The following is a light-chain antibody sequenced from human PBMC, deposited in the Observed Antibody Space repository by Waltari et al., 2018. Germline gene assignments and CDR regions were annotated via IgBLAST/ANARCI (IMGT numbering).Light chain of an antibody. CDR3: QQSYSVPRT. V-gene: IGKV1-39*01. J-gene: IGKJ2*01. CDR1: QSISYY. CDR2: AAS. Sequence: DIQMTQSPSSLSASVGARVTITCRASQSISYYLNWYQQKPGKAPELLMYAASSLQGGVPSRFSGSGSGTDFTLTISSLQPEDSASYYCQQSYSVPRTFGRGTKLEIK.